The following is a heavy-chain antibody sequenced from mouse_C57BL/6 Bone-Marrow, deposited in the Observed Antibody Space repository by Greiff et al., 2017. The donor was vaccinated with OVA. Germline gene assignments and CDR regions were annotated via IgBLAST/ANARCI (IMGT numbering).Heavy chain of an antibody. J-gene: IGHJ2*01. CDR1: GYTFTSYD. CDR3: ARSGYYYFDY. D-gene: IGHD3-1*01. V-gene: IGHV1-85*01. CDR2: IYPRDGST. Sequence: VKLQESGPELVKPGASVKLSCKASGYTFTSYDINWVKQRPGQGLEWIGWIYPRDGSTKYNEKFKGKATLTLDTSSSTAYMELHSLTSEDSAVYFCARSGYYYFDYWGQGTTLTVSS.